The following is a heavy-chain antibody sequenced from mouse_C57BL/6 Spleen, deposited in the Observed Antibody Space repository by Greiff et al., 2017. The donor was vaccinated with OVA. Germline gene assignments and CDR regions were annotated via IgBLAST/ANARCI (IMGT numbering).Heavy chain of an antibody. CDR2: IDPSDSYT. V-gene: IGHV1-50*01. CDR3: ARRKADSSGYDYFDY. CDR1: GYTFTSYW. D-gene: IGHD3-2*02. J-gene: IGHJ2*01. Sequence: QVQLQQPGAELVKPGASVKLSCKASGYTFTSYWMQWVKQRPGQGLEWIGEIDPSDSYTNYNQKFKGKSTLTVDPSSRTAYMQLSSLTSEDSAVYYCARRKADSSGYDYFDYWGQGTTLTVSS.